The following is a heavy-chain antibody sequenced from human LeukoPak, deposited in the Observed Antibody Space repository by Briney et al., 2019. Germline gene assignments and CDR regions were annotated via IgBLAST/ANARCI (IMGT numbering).Heavy chain of an antibody. Sequence: GGSLRLSCAASGFTFSSYSTSWVSPAQGRGLEWVSSILSSSSYIYYADSVKGRFTISRDNAKNSLYLQMNSLRAEDTAVYYCARDGSEDYYDSSGYYGIDYWGQGTLVTVSS. J-gene: IGHJ4*02. CDR1: GFTFSSYS. V-gene: IGHV3-21*01. D-gene: IGHD3-22*01. CDR3: ARDGSEDYYDSSGYYGIDY. CDR2: ILSSSSYI.